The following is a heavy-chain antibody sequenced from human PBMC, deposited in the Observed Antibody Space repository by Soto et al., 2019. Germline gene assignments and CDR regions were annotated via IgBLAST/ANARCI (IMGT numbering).Heavy chain of an antibody. Sequence: QVQLQESGPGLVKPSQTLSLTCTVSGGSISSSGYYWSWIRQHPGKGLEWIGYIYYGGSTYYNPSLNSRVTRPVDTSKNPFSLKLSSVTAADTAVYYCARVRLDYDSIWGSYRPNWFDPWGQGTLVTVSS. J-gene: IGHJ5*02. CDR3: ARVRLDYDSIWGSYRPNWFDP. D-gene: IGHD3-16*02. CDR1: GGSISSSGYY. CDR2: IYYGGST. V-gene: IGHV4-31*03.